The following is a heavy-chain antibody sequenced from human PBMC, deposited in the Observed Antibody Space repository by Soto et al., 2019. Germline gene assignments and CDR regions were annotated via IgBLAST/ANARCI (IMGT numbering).Heavy chain of an antibody. V-gene: IGHV4-59*12. J-gene: IGHJ3*02. D-gene: IGHD7-27*01. Sequence: SETLSLTCTVSGGSISSYYWSWIRQPPGKGLEWIGYIYYSGSTNYNPSLKSRVTISVDTSKNQFSLKLSSVTAADTAVYYCARTGDSDAFDIWGQGTMVTV. CDR1: GGSISSYY. CDR2: IYYSGST. CDR3: ARTGDSDAFDI.